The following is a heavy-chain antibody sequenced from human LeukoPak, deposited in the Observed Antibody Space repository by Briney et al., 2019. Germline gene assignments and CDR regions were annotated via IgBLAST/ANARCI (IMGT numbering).Heavy chain of an antibody. V-gene: IGHV4-59*02. CDR2: ISYSGST. D-gene: IGHD5-18*01. Sequence: SETLSLPCTVSGGSGSSDSWSWIRPPPGEGLEWIGYISYSGSTSYNPSLKSRVTISVGTSKSQLSLKLRSLTAADTAVYYSARRTRSFSYTYGDAYYYYMDVWGKGTTVIVS. CDR1: GGSGSSDS. J-gene: IGHJ6*03. CDR3: ARRTRSFSYTYGDAYYYYMDV.